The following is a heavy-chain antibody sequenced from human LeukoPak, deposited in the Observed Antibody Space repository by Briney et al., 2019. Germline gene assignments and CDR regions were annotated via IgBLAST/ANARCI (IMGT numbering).Heavy chain of an antibody. CDR1: GGPISSYY. D-gene: IGHD3-22*01. J-gene: IGHJ6*02. CDR3: AREKTYYYDSSGSDGMDV. V-gene: IGHV4-59*01. Sequence: SETLSLTCAVSGGPISSYYWSWIRQPPGKGLEWIAYIYYSGSTNYNPSLKSRVTISVDTSKNQFSLKLSSVTAADTAVYYCAREKTYYYDSSGSDGMDVWGQGTTVTVSS. CDR2: IYYSGST.